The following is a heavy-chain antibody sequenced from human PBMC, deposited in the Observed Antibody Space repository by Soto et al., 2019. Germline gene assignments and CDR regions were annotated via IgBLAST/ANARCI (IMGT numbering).Heavy chain of an antibody. J-gene: IGHJ6*02. CDR2: LYSGGRI. D-gene: IGHD3-16*01. CDR1: GFTVSDNY. V-gene: IGHV3-53*01. CDR3: ARSDRDYSYDLNV. Sequence: EAQLVESGGGLIQPGGSLRLSCAASGFTVSDNYIMWVRQAPGKGLEWVSLLYSGGRIYYADSVKGRFTISRDTSKNTLYLQMDSLRTEDTAVYYCARSDRDYSYDLNVWGQGTTVTVSS.